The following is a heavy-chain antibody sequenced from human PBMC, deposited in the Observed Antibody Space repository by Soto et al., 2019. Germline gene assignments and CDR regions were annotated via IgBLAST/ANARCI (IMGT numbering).Heavy chain of an antibody. V-gene: IGHV3-48*02. CDR1: GFTFSSYS. D-gene: IGHD6-13*01. CDR3: ARDSRQRVSSSWYSRNWFDP. J-gene: IGHJ5*02. CDR2: ISSSSSTI. Sequence: GGSLRLSCAASGFTFSSYSMNWVRQAPGKGLEWVSYISSSSSTIYYADSVKGRFTISRDNAKNSLYLHMNSLRDEDTAVYYCARDSRQRVSSSWYSRNWFDPWGQGTLVTVSS.